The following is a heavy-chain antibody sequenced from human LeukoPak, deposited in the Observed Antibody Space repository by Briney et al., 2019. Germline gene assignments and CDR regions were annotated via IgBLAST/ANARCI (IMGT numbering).Heavy chain of an antibody. D-gene: IGHD3-3*01. V-gene: IGHV1-46*01. CDR1: GYTFTSYY. J-gene: IGHJ6*03. CDR3: ARDSYYDLWSGYYSYYYYYMDV. CDR2: INPSGGST. Sequence: GASVKVSCKASGYTFTSYYMHWVRQAPGQGLEWMGIINPSGGSTSYAQKFQGRVTMTRDMSTSTVYMELSSLRSEDTAVYYCARDSYYDLWSGYYSYYYYYMDVWGKGTTVTVSS.